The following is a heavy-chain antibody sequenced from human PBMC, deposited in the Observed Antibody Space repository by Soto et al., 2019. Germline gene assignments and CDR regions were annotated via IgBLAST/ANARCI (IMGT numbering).Heavy chain of an antibody. CDR3: AKDSRVAVAASYAAFDI. Sequence: QVQLVESGGGVVQPGRSLRLSCAASGFTFSSYDIHWVRQAPGKGLEWVAIISDDGNNKYYSDSVKGRFTISRDNSKNTLYLQMNSLRPEDTAVYYCAKDSRVAVAASYAAFDIWGQGTMVTVSS. D-gene: IGHD6-19*01. CDR2: ISDDGNNK. V-gene: IGHV3-30*18. J-gene: IGHJ3*02. CDR1: GFTFSSYD.